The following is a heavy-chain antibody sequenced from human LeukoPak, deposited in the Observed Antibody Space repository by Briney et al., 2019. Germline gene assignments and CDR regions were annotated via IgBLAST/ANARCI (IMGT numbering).Heavy chain of an antibody. Sequence: SETLSLTCTVSGGSISSSYWSWVRQPPGKGLEWIGDIYYSGSTNYNPSLKSRVTISVDKSKNQFSLRLSSVTAADTAVYYCAKDSAKKYDDYWGQGTLVTASS. J-gene: IGHJ4*02. CDR2: IYYSGST. D-gene: IGHD2/OR15-2a*01. CDR1: GGSISSSY. CDR3: AKDSAKKYDDY. V-gene: IGHV4-59*01.